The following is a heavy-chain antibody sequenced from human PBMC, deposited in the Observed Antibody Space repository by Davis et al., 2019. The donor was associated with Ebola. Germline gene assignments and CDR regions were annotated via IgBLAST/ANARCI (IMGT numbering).Heavy chain of an antibody. Sequence: PGGSLRLSCAASGFIFSDYYMTWVRQAPGKGLEWLSYIDSRGHTMYYTASVKGRFTISRDNTNNSLYLQMNSLRGDDTAVYYCARPYGDYAAFDIWGQGTVVTVSS. J-gene: IGHJ3*02. CDR3: ARPYGDYAAFDI. V-gene: IGHV3-11*01. CDR1: GFIFSDYY. D-gene: IGHD4-17*01. CDR2: IDSRGHTM.